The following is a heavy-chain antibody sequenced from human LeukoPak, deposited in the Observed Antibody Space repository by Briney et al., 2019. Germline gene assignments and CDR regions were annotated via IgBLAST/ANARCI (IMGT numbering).Heavy chain of an antibody. CDR1: GYTFTGYY. Sequence: GASVKVSCKASGYTFTGYYMHWVRQAPGQGLEWMGRINPNSGGTNYAQKFQGRVTMTEDTSTDTAYMELSSLRSEDTAVYYCATVMRFGESHNWFDPWGQGTLVTVSS. V-gene: IGHV1-2*06. CDR2: INPNSGGT. CDR3: ATVMRFGESHNWFDP. J-gene: IGHJ5*02. D-gene: IGHD3-10*01.